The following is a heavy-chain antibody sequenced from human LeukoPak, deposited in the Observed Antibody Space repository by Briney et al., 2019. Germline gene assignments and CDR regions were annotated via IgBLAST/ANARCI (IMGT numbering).Heavy chain of an antibody. CDR1: GYTFTSYA. Sequence: GASVKVSCKASGYTFTSYAMNWVRQAPGQGLEWMGWINPNSGGTNYAQKFQGRVTMTRDTSISTAYMELSRLRSDDTAVYYCATGPLAVAGSTHFDYWGQGTLVTVSS. CDR2: INPNSGGT. CDR3: ATGPLAVAGSTHFDY. D-gene: IGHD6-19*01. J-gene: IGHJ4*02. V-gene: IGHV1-2*02.